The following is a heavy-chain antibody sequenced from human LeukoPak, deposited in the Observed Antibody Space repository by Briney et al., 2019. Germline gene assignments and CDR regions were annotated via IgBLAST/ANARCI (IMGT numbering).Heavy chain of an antibody. CDR1: GFTFSSYI. Sequence: GGSLRLSCAASGFTFSSYIMNWVRQAPGKGLEWVAVISYDGSNKYYADSVKGRFTISRDNSKNTLYLQMNSLRAEDTAVYYCAKAPGIAVAAGLWGQGTLVTVSS. CDR3: AKAPGIAVAAGL. J-gene: IGHJ4*02. V-gene: IGHV3-30*18. D-gene: IGHD6-19*01. CDR2: ISYDGSNK.